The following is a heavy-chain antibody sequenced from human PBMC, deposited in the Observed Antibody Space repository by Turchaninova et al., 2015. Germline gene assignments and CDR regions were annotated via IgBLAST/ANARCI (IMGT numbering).Heavy chain of an antibody. V-gene: IGHV1-69*01. CDR1: GGTFSSYA. J-gene: IGHJ4*02. CDR2: IIPIFGTA. D-gene: IGHD1-7*01. Sequence: QVQLVQSGAEVKKPGSSVKVSCKASGGTFSSYAISWVRQAPGQGLEGMGGIIPIFGTANYAQKFQGRVTITADESTSTAYMELSSLRSEDTAVYYCARAYNWNYGYHFYFDYWGQGTLVTVSS. CDR3: ARAYNWNYGYHFYFDY.